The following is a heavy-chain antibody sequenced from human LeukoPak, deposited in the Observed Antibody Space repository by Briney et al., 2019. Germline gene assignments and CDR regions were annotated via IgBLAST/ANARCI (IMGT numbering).Heavy chain of an antibody. Sequence: ASVTVPCKASGYTFTSYDINWVRQATGQGLEWMGWMNPNSGNTGYAQKFQGRVTMTRNTSISTAYMELSSLRSEDTAVYYCARAPIPLVGATEIDYWGQGTLVTVSS. CDR3: ARAPIPLVGATEIDY. CDR2: MNPNSGNT. CDR1: GYTFTSYD. V-gene: IGHV1-8*01. J-gene: IGHJ4*02. D-gene: IGHD1-26*01.